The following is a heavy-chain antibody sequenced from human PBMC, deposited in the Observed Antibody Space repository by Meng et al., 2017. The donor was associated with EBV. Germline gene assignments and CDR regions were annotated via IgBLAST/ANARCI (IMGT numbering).Heavy chain of an antibody. V-gene: IGHV7-4-1*02. CDR1: GYTFSSYA. Sequence: QVQLVHSWSELKQPGASVKVSCKASGYTFSSYAMNWVRQAPGQGLEWMGWINTNTGNPTYAQGFTGRFVFSLDTSVSTAYLQISSLKAEDTAVYYCAREGVGYYDSSGLSSYFDYWGQGTLVTVSS. CDR2: INTNTGNP. CDR3: AREGVGYYDSSGLSSYFDY. D-gene: IGHD3-22*01. J-gene: IGHJ4*02.